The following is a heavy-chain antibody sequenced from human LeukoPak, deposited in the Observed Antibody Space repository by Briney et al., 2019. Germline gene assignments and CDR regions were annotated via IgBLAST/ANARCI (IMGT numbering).Heavy chain of an antibody. D-gene: IGHD2-2*01. CDR1: GYTFTGYY. CDR3: ASDGDAIYCSSTSCYPN. Sequence: ASVKVSCTASGYTFTGYYMHWVRQAPGQGLEWMGWINPKSGGTNYAQKFQGRVTMTRDTSISTAYMELIRLRSDDTAVYYCASDGDAIYCSSTSCYPNWGQGTRVTVSS. J-gene: IGHJ4*02. V-gene: IGHV1-2*02. CDR2: INPKSGGT.